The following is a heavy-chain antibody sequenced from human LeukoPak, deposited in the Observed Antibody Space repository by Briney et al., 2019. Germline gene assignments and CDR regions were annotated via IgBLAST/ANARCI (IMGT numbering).Heavy chain of an antibody. CDR3: ARATYGSGSLSVYYYYGMDV. CDR2: IYTSGST. Sequence: SETLSLTCAVSGGSISSYYWSWIRQPAGKGLEWIGRIYTSGSTNYNPSLKSRVTMPVDTSKNQFSLKLSSVTAADTAVYYCARATYGSGSLSVYYYYGMDVWGQGTTVTVSS. CDR1: GGSISSYY. J-gene: IGHJ6*02. V-gene: IGHV4-4*07. D-gene: IGHD3-10*01.